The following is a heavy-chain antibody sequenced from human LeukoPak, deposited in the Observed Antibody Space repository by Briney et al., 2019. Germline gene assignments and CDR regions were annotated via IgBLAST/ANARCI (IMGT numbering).Heavy chain of an antibody. Sequence: GGSLRLSCAASGFIVSGDFMSWVRQAPGKGLEWVSHINSDGSWTSYADSVKGRFTISKDNAKNTVYLQMNNLRAEDTAVYYCVSFYETYWGRGTLVTVSS. J-gene: IGHJ4*02. V-gene: IGHV3-74*01. CDR1: GFIVSGDF. CDR2: INSDGSWT. D-gene: IGHD2-2*01. CDR3: VSFYETY.